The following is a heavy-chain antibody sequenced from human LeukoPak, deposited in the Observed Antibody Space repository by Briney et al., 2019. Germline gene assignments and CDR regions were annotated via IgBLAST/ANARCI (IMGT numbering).Heavy chain of an antibody. D-gene: IGHD2-21*02. J-gene: IGHJ5*02. Sequence: ASVTVSCKASGYTFTGYYMHWVRQAPGQGLEWMGWINPNSGGTNYAQKFQGRVTMTRDTSISTACMELSRLRSDDTAVYYCARGLGFVVVTAIPPNWFDPWGQGTLVTVSS. CDR2: INPNSGGT. CDR1: GYTFTGYY. CDR3: ARGLGFVVVTAIPPNWFDP. V-gene: IGHV1-2*02.